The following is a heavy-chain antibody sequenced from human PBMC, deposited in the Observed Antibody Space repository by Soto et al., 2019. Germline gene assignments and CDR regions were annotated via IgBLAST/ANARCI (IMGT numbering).Heavy chain of an antibody. J-gene: IGHJ4*02. Sequence: VQLMQSGAEVQQPGFSVKVSCKASVGTFSRHSINWVRQAPGQGLEWMGCIITLFGTANYAPNFQGRVTITSYPSRSTAYMELNSLRSGDTAVYYCAREVVYVDFSGAMLDWGKGTLVTVSS. CDR1: VGTFSRHS. CDR2: IITLFGTA. CDR3: AREVVYVDFSGAMLD. D-gene: IGHD4-17*01. V-gene: IGHV1-69*01.